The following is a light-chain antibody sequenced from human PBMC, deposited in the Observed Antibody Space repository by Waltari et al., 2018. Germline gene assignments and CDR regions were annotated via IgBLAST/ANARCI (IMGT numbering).Light chain of an antibody. CDR2: EVS. V-gene: IGLV2-14*01. J-gene: IGLJ3*02. CDR3: SSYTSSSTLAV. CDR1: SSDVGGYNY. Sequence: QSALTQPASVSGSTGQSLTISCTGTSSDVGGYNYFPWYQQPPGQAPKLMIYEVSNRPSGVSNRFSGSKSGNTASLTISGLQAEDEADYYCSSYTSSSTLAVFGGGTKLTVL.